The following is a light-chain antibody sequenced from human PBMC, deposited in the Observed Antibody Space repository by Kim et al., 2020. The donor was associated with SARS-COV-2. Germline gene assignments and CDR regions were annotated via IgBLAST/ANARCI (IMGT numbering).Light chain of an antibody. CDR2: RNH. V-gene: IGLV1-47*01. J-gene: IGLJ3*02. CDR1: SFNIGSNC. Sequence: ELTQPPSASGTPGQTVTISCSGSSFNIGSNCVYWYQQLPATAPKLRLYRNHPWSSPVPVRVSGSKSGTPVSLPISRPRAEADDYCYCGAWHAILEGFG. CDR3: GAWHAILEG.